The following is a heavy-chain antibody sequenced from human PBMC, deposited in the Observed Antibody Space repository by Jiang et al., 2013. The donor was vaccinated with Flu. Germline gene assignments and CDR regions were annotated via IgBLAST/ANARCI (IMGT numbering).Heavy chain of an antibody. J-gene: IGHJ4*02. D-gene: IGHD2-8*02. CDR1: GYSISSGYY. CDR2: IYHSGST. CDR3: ARLGYCTGGVCACFDY. V-gene: IGHV4-38-2*01. Sequence: SGPGLVKPSETLSLTCAVSGYSISSGYYWGWIRQPPGKGLEWIGSIYHSGSTYYNPSLKSRVTISVDTSKNQFSLKLSSVTAADTAVYYCARLGYCTGGVCACFDYWGQGTLVTVSS.